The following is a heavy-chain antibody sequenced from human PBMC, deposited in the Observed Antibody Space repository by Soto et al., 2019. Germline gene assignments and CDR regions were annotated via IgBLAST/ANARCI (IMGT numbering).Heavy chain of an antibody. CDR3: ANEVRYYYYYMDV. J-gene: IGHJ6*03. V-gene: IGHV3-66*01. CDR2: IYSGGST. Sequence: GGSLRLSCAASGFTVSSNYMSWVRQAPGKGLEWVSVIYSGGSTYYADSVKGRFTISRDNSKNTLYLQMNSLRAEDTAVYYCANEVRYYYYYMDVWGKGTTVTVSS. CDR1: GFTVSSNY.